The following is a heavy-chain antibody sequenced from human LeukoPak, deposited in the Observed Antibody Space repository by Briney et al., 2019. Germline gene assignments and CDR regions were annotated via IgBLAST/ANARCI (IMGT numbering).Heavy chain of an antibody. CDR2: ISYDGSNE. V-gene: IGHV3-30*04. Sequence: GRSLRLSCAASGFTFSSYVMHWVRQAPGKGLEWVAIISYDGSNEYYADSVKGRFTISRDNSKNTLYLQMNSLRAADTAVYYCARSDGLVVYMDVWGKGTTVTISS. CDR1: GFTFSSYV. CDR3: ARSDGLVVYMDV. D-gene: IGHD3/OR15-3a*01. J-gene: IGHJ6*03.